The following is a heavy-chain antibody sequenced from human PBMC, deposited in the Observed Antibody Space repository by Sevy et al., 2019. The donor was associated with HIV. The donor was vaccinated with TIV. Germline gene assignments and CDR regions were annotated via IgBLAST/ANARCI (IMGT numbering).Heavy chain of an antibody. CDR3: ARHNLRYSYGFGWFDP. J-gene: IGHJ5*02. D-gene: IGHD5-18*01. Sequence: GESLKISCKGSGYSFTSYWISWVRQMHGKGLEWMGRIDPSDSYTNYSPSFQGHVTISADKSISTAYLQWGGLKASDTAMYYCARHNLRYSYGFGWFDPWGQGTLVTVSS. V-gene: IGHV5-10-1*01. CDR2: IDPSDSYT. CDR1: GYSFTSYW.